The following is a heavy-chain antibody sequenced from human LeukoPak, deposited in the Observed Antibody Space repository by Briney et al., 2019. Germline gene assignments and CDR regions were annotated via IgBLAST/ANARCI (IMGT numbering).Heavy chain of an antibody. J-gene: IGHJ6*02. CDR3: AGRMEYYYYYGMDV. CDR2: IYSGGST. D-gene: IGHD2-8*01. V-gene: IGHV3-53*01. Sequence: PGGSLRLSCAASGFTVSSNYMSWVRQAPGKGLEWVSVIYSGGSTYYADSVKGRFTISRDNSKNTLYLQMNSLRAEDTAVYYCAGRMEYYYYYGMDVWGQGTTVTVSS. CDR1: GFTVSSNY.